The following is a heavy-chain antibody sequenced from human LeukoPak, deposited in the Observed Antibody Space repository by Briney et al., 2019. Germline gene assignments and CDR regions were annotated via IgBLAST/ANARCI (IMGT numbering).Heavy chain of an antibody. Sequence: ASVKVSCKASGYTFTGYYMHWVRQAPGQGLEWMGWISPNSGGTNYAQKFQGRVTMTRDTSISTAYMELSRLRSDDTAVYYCARAYYYGSGSYYSFDYWGQGTLVTVSS. D-gene: IGHD3-10*01. CDR3: ARAYYYGSGSYYSFDY. J-gene: IGHJ4*02. CDR1: GYTFTGYY. V-gene: IGHV1-2*02. CDR2: ISPNSGGT.